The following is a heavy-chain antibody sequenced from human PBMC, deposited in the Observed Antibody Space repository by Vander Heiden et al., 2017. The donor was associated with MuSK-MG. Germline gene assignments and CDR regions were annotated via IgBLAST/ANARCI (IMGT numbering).Heavy chain of an antibody. CDR2: INHRGST. CDR3: AREQNAPDY. Sequence: QVPLQQWGAGLLKPSETLSLTCAVYGGSFSGYYWSWIRQPPGKGLEWIGEINHRGSTNYNPSLKSRVTISVDTSKNQFSLKLSSVTAADTAVYYCAREQNAPDYWGQGTLVTVSS. CDR1: GGSFSGYY. J-gene: IGHJ4*02. V-gene: IGHV4-34*01. D-gene: IGHD2-2*01.